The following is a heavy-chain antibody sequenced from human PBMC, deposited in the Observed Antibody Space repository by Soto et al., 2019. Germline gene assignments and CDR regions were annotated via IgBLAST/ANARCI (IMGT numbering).Heavy chain of an antibody. V-gene: IGHV1-69*06. CDR1: GGTFSSYA. CDR3: ARARWSDYLPIYYYGMDV. J-gene: IGHJ6*02. D-gene: IGHD3-3*01. CDR2: IIAIFGTA. Sequence: SVKVSCKASGGTFSSYAISWVRQAPGQGLEWMGEIIAIFGTANYAQKFKGRVTITADKSKSTAYMELSSLRSEDTAVYYCARARWSDYLPIYYYGMDVWGQGTTVTVSS.